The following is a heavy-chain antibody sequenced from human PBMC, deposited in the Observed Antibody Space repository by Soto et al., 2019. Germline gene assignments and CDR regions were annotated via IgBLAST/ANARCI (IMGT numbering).Heavy chain of an antibody. J-gene: IGHJ4*02. V-gene: IGHV3-7*03. CDR1: GVTFSSYW. CDR3: ARDGSSSGQGKR. D-gene: IGHD6-19*01. Sequence: EVQLVESGGDLVQPGGSLRLSCAASGVTFSSYWMSWVRQAPGKGLEWVANIKQDGSEKHYVDSVKGRFTISRDNAKNSLYLQMNSLRAEDTAVYYCARDGSSSGQGKRWGQGTLVTVSS. CDR2: IKQDGSEK.